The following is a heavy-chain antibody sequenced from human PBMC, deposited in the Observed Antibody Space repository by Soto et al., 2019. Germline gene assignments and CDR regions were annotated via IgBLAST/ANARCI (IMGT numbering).Heavy chain of an antibody. J-gene: IGHJ5*02. CDR3: ARGARITMVRGVIGWFDP. Sequence: PSETLSLTCAVYGGSFSGYYWSWIRQPPGKGLEWIGEINHSGSTNYNPSLKSRVTISVDTSKNQFSLKLSSVTAADTAVYYCARGARITMVRGVIGWFDPRGQGTLVTVSS. D-gene: IGHD3-10*01. CDR1: GGSFSGYY. V-gene: IGHV4-34*01. CDR2: INHSGST.